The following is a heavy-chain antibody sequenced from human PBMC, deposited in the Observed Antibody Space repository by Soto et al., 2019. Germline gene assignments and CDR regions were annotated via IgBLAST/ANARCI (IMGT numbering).Heavy chain of an antibody. Sequence: PSETLSLTCAVYGGSFSGYYWGWIRQPPGKGLEWIGEINHSGSTNYNPSLKSRVTISVDTSKNQFSLKLSSVTAADTAVYYCASFNYGYCSGGSCYPIDYWGQGTLVTVSS. J-gene: IGHJ4*02. CDR1: GGSFSGYY. D-gene: IGHD2-15*01. CDR2: INHSGST. V-gene: IGHV4-34*01. CDR3: ASFNYGYCSGGSCYPIDY.